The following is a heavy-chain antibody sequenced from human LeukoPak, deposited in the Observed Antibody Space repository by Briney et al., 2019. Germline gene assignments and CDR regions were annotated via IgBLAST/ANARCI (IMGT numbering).Heavy chain of an antibody. Sequence: GGSLRLSCAASGFTFSSSWMHWVRQAPRKGLEWVANIKQDGSAKNYVDSVKGRFTISRDNAKNSLYLQMNSLRDEDTAVHYCARGDKWSFDYWGQGTLVIVSS. D-gene: IGHD2-15*01. CDR2: IKQDGSAK. CDR3: ARGDKWSFDY. J-gene: IGHJ4*02. V-gene: IGHV3-7*04. CDR1: GFTFSSSW.